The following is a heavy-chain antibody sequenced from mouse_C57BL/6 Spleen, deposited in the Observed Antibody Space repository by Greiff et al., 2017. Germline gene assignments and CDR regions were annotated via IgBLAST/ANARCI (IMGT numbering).Heavy chain of an antibody. J-gene: IGHJ1*03. CDR3: ARNHYYGSSHWYFDV. V-gene: IGHV1-69*01. Sequence: VQLQQPGAELVMPGASVKLSCKASGYTFTSYWMHWVKQRPGQGLEWIGEIDPSDSYTNYNQKFKGKSTLTVDKSSSTAYMQLSSLTSEDSAVYYCARNHYYGSSHWYFDVWGTGTTVTVSS. CDR2: IDPSDSYT. D-gene: IGHD1-1*01. CDR1: GYTFTSYW.